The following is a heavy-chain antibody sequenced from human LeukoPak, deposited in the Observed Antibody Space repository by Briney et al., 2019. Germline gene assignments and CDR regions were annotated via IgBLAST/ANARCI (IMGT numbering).Heavy chain of an antibody. CDR3: TRGSDGGFDI. CDR2: IKSDGRNT. Sequence: PGGSLRLSCAASGFTFSSSSMDWVRQAPSEGLVWVSRIKSDGRNTFYAHSVKGRFTISRDNAKNTLYLQMSSLRAEDTAVYYCTRGSDGGFDIWGQGTMVTVSS. D-gene: IGHD4-23*01. J-gene: IGHJ3*02. CDR1: GFTFSSSS. V-gene: IGHV3-74*01.